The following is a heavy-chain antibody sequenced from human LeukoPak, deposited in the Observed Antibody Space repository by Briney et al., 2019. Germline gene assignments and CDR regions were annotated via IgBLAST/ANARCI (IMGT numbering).Heavy chain of an antibody. J-gene: IGHJ4*02. Sequence: ASVKVSCKASGYTFTGYYMHWVRQAPGQGLEWMGWINPNSGGTNYAQKFQGRVTMTRDTSISTAYMELSRLRSNDTAVYYCARVNSGYSSSWYFDYWGQGTLVTVSS. CDR3: ARVNSGYSSSWYFDY. V-gene: IGHV1-2*02. CDR2: INPNSGGT. D-gene: IGHD6-13*01. CDR1: GYTFTGYY.